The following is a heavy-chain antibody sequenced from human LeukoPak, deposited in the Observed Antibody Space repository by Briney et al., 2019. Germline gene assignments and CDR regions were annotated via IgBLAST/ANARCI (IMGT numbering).Heavy chain of an antibody. CDR2: IYYSASS. CDR1: GGSISRAGYY. CDR3: ARDAEYYYGSGSYSSGIDV. V-gene: IGHV4-31*01. J-gene: IGHJ6*02. D-gene: IGHD3-10*01. Sequence: TLSLTRTVSGGSISRAGYYWRWIRQHPGKGLEWIGYIYYSASSYYSPPLKSPVTISVDTSNIQYSLKPSSLPAADTAVYYCARDAEYYYGSGSYSSGIDVWGQGTTVTVSS.